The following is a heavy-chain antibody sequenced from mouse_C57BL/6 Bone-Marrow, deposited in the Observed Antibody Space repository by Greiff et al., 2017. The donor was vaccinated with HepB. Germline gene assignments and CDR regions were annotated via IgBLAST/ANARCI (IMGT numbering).Heavy chain of an antibody. Sequence: EVQLVESGGGLVKPGGSLKLSCAASGFTFSSYAMSWVRQTPEKRLEWVATISDGGSYTYYPDNVKGRFTISRDNAKNNLYLQMSHLKSEDTAMYYCARDWYYYVRSAWFAYWGQGTLVTVSA. CDR1: GFTFSSYA. D-gene: IGHD1-1*01. V-gene: IGHV5-4*01. CDR2: ISDGGSYT. J-gene: IGHJ3*01. CDR3: ARDWYYYVRSAWFAY.